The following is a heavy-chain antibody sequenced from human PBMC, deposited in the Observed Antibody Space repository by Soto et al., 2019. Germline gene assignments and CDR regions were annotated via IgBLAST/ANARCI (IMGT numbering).Heavy chain of an antibody. CDR2: ISYDGSNK. V-gene: IGHV3-30-3*01. D-gene: IGHD1-7*01. Sequence: QVQLVESGGGVVQPGRSLRLSCAASGFTFSSYAMHWVRQAPGKGLEWVAVISYDGSNKYYADSVKGRFTISRDNSKNTLYLQMNSLRAEDTAVYYCVELELRGNDYWGQGALVTVSS. CDR3: VELELRGNDY. J-gene: IGHJ4*02. CDR1: GFTFSSYA.